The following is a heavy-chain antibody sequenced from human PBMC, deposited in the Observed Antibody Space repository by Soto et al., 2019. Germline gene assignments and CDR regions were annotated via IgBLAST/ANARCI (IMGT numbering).Heavy chain of an antibody. CDR3: ASNVDWNDGDYYGMDV. D-gene: IGHD1-1*01. J-gene: IGHJ6*02. CDR2: ISAYNGNT. CDR1: GYTFTSYG. V-gene: IGHV1-18*01. Sequence: RASVKVSCKASGYTFTSYGISWVRQAPGQGLEWMGWISAYNGNTNYAQKLQGRVTMTTDTSTSTAYMELRSLRSDDTAVYYCASNVDWNDGDYYGMDVWGQGTTVTVSS.